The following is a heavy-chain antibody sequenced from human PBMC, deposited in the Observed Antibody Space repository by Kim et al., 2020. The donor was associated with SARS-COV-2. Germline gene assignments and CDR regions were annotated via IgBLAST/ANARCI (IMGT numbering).Heavy chain of an antibody. CDR2: ISSSSSTI. J-gene: IGHJ4*02. V-gene: IGHV3-48*02. CDR1: GFTFSSYS. CDR3: AITVYSSSWYPFDY. D-gene: IGHD6-13*01. Sequence: GGSLRLSCAASGFTFSSYSMNWVRQAPGKGLEWVSYISSSSSTIYYADSVKGRFTISRDNAKNSLYLQMNSLRDEDTAVYYCAITVYSSSWYPFDYWGQGTLVTVSS.